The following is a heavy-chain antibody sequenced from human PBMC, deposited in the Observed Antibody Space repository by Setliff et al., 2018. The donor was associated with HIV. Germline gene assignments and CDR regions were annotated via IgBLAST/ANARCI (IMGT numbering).Heavy chain of an antibody. J-gene: IGHJ4*02. Sequence: PGESLKISCKGSGYSFPTYWIAWVRQMPGKGLEWMGVIYLDESDSRYSPSFRGQVTISADKSINTAYLQWSSLKASDTAMYYCARTYYDSSGYYYDYWGQGTLVTVSS. CDR1: GYSFPTYW. V-gene: IGHV5-51*01. D-gene: IGHD3-22*01. CDR3: ARTYYDSSGYYYDY. CDR2: IYLDESDS.